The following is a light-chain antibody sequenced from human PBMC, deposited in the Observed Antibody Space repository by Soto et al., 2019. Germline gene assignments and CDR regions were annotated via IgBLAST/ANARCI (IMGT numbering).Light chain of an antibody. CDR1: QTFSSSY. V-gene: IGKV3-20*01. CDR3: QQYGSSPWT. J-gene: IGKJ1*01. CDR2: GAS. Sequence: EIVLTQSPGTLSLSPLERSTLSFISIQTFSSSYLAWYQQKPGQAPRLLIYGASSRATGIPDRFSGSGSATDFTLTISRLEPEDFAVYYCQQYGSSPWTFGQGTKVDI.